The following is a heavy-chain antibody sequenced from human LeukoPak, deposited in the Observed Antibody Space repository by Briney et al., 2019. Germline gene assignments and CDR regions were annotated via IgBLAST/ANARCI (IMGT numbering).Heavy chain of an antibody. Sequence: GGSLRLSCAASGFTFSSYSMNWVRQAPGKGLEGVSSISSSSSYIYYADSVKGRFTISRDNAKNSLYLQMNSLRAEDTAVYYCAAQGRYSSGRNRVDYWGQGTLVTVSS. D-gene: IGHD6-19*01. CDR1: GFTFSSYS. CDR3: AAQGRYSSGRNRVDY. CDR2: ISSSSSYI. V-gene: IGHV3-21*01. J-gene: IGHJ4*02.